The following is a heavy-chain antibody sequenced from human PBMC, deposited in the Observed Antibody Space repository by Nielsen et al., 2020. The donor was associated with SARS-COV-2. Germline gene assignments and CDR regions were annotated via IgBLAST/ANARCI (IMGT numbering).Heavy chain of an antibody. Sequence: GESLKISCAASGFTFSSYGMHWVRQAPGKGLEWVAIIWYDGSNKYYADSVKGRFTISRDNSKNTLYLQMNSLRAEDTAVYFCAKLDIGGWLGATTGYFDYWGQGTLVTVSS. D-gene: IGHD1-26*01. CDR2: IWYDGSNK. CDR1: GFTFSSYG. J-gene: IGHJ4*02. V-gene: IGHV3-33*06. CDR3: AKLDIGGWLGATTGYFDY.